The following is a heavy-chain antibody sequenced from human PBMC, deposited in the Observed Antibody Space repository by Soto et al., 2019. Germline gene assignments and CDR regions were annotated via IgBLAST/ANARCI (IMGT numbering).Heavy chain of an antibody. V-gene: IGHV1-46*01. CDR2: INPSGGST. CDR3: ARDLGQQWLENWFDP. CDR1: GYTFTSYY. D-gene: IGHD6-19*01. Sequence: SVKVSCKASGYTFTSYYMHWVRQAPVQGLEWMGIINPSGGSTSYAQKFQGRVTMTRDTSTSTVYMELSSLRSEDTAVYYCARDLGQQWLENWFDPWGQGTLVTVPQ. J-gene: IGHJ5*02.